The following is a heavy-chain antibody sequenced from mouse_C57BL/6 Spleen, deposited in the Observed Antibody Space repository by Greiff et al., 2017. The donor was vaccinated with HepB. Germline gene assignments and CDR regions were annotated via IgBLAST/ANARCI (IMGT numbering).Heavy chain of an antibody. Sequence: VQLQESGPELVKPGASVKISCKASGYAFSSSWMNWVKQRPGKGLEWIGRIYPGDGDTNYNGKFKGKATLTADKSSSTAYMQLSSLTSEDSAVHFCARGVRHFDYWGQGTTLTVSS. CDR2: IYPGDGDT. J-gene: IGHJ2*01. D-gene: IGHD1-2*01. CDR3: ARGVRHFDY. CDR1: GYAFSSSW. V-gene: IGHV1-82*01.